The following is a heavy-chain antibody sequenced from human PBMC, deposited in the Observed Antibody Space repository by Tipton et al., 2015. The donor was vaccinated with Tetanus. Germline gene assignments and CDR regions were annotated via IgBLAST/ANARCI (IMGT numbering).Heavy chain of an antibody. CDR2: INYSGSSY. CDR1: GYSFASFW. Sequence: QLVQSGPEVKKPGESLKISCKGSGYSFASFWVGWVRQMPGKGLEWMGYINYSGSSYSSPSLKSRVSISVDGSNHQFSLDLHSVGAADTAVYYCARAPFDFWSSDSYYYGMDVWGQGTTVTVSS. CDR3: ARAPFDFWSSDSYYYGMDV. J-gene: IGHJ6*02. D-gene: IGHD3-3*01. V-gene: IGHV5-51*01.